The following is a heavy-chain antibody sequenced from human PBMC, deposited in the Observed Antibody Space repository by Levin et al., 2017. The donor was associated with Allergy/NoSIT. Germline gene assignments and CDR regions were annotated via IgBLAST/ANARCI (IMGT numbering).Heavy chain of an antibody. D-gene: IGHD6-6*01. J-gene: IGHJ4*02. Sequence: SQTLSLTCTVSGGSIRSGDYYWSWIRQPPGKGLEWIGYIYYSGSTYYNPSLKSRVTISVDTSKNQFSLKLSSVTAADTAVYYCARAALAKNFDYWGQGTLVTVSS. CDR3: ARAALAKNFDY. CDR2: IYYSGST. CDR1: GGSIRSGDYY. V-gene: IGHV4-30-4*01.